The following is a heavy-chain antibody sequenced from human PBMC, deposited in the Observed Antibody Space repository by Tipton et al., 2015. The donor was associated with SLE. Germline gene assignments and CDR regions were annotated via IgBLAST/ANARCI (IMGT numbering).Heavy chain of an antibody. CDR2: IYYTGST. V-gene: IGHV4-39*01. J-gene: IGHJ4*02. Sequence: TLSLTCTVSGGSMISSDYYWGWIRQPPGKGLEWIGNIYYTGSTYYNPSLRSRVTISIETSKSHFSLKLTSVTATDTAVYYCVRQRLWSDYWGQGNLVTVSS. CDR1: GGSMISSDYY. CDR3: VRQRLWSDY. D-gene: IGHD2-21*01.